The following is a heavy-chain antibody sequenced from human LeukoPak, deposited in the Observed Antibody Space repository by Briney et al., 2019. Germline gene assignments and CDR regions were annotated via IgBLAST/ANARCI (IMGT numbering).Heavy chain of an antibody. J-gene: IGHJ4*02. CDR2: IYYSGNT. Sequence: SETLSLTCTVSGGSISNKYWSWIRQPPGKGLEWIGYIYYSGNTDYNPSLKSRVTISVETSKNQFSLNLSSVTAADTAMYYCARGRLARSPYFDYWGQGTLVTVSS. V-gene: IGHV4-59*01. D-gene: IGHD6-19*01. CDR1: GGSISNKY. CDR3: ARGRLARSPYFDY.